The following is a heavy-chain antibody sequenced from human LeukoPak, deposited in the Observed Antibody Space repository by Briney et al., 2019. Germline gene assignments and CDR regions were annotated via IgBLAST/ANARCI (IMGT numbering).Heavy chain of an antibody. D-gene: IGHD3-10*01. V-gene: IGHV3-30*18. Sequence: PGGSLRLSCAASGFTFSNYGMHWVRLAPGKGLEWVAVISYDGGNKYYADSVKGRFTISRDNSKNTLYLQMNSLRAEDTAVYYCAKDEPSITMVRGVPFDYWGQGTLVTVSS. CDR1: GFTFSNYG. CDR3: AKDEPSITMVRGVPFDY. CDR2: ISYDGGNK. J-gene: IGHJ4*02.